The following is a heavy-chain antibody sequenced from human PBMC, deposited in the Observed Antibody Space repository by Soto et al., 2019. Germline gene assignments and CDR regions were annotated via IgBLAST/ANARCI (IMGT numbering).Heavy chain of an antibody. CDR2: ISYDGNYI. D-gene: IGHD3-16*01. CDR1: GFAFSSYA. Sequence: GSLRLSCEASGFAFSSYAMHWVRQAPGKGLEWVGVISYDGNYIYYEDSVKGRFTISRDNYKNTLYVQVNSLRPEDTAVYYCAKGILSATIGPYAMDVWGQGTTVTLSS. CDR3: AKGILSATIGPYAMDV. V-gene: IGHV3-30*18. J-gene: IGHJ6*02.